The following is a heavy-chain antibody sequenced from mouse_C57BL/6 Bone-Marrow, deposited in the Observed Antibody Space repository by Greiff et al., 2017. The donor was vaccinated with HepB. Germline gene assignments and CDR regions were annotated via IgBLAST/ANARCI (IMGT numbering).Heavy chain of an antibody. D-gene: IGHD3-3*01. V-gene: IGHV5-17*01. CDR3: ARPGDDYFDD. J-gene: IGHJ2*01. Sequence: EVHLVESGGGLVKPGGSLKLSCAASGFTFSDYGMHWVRQAPEKGLEWVAYISSGSSTIYYADKVKGRFTITRDNANNTLFLQMTSLRSEDTAMYYCARPGDDYFDDWGKGTTLTVSS. CDR2: ISSGSSTI. CDR1: GFTFSDYG.